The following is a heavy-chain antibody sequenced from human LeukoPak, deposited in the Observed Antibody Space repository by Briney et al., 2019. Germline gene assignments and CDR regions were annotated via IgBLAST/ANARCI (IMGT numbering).Heavy chain of an antibody. CDR1: GGSISGSNW. CDR3: ARLTYYYDSSGYKEGDAFDI. Sequence: SGTLSLTCAVSGGSISGSNWWGWVRQPPGKGLEWIGEIYHAGSTNYNPSLKSRVTISVDTSKNQFSLKLSSVTAADTAVYYCARLTYYYDSSGYKEGDAFDIWGQGTVVTVSS. J-gene: IGHJ3*02. D-gene: IGHD3-22*01. V-gene: IGHV4-4*02. CDR2: IYHAGST.